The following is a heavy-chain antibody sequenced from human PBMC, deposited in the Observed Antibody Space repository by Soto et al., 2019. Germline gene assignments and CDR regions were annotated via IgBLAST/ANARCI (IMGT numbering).Heavy chain of an antibody. V-gene: IGHV4-31*03. D-gene: IGHD6-13*01. CDR1: GGSISSGGYY. CDR2: IYYSGST. J-gene: IGHJ6*02. CDR3: ARVILAAAGTFYYGMDV. Sequence: QVQLQESGPGLVKPSQTLSLTCTVSGGSISSGGYYWSWIRQHPGKGLEWIGYIYYSGSTYYNPSLKSRVTISVDTSKNQFSLKLSSVTAADTAVYYCARVILAAAGTFYYGMDVWGQGTTVTVSS.